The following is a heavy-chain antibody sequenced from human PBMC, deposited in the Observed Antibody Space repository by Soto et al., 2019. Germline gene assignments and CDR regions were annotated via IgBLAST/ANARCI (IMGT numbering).Heavy chain of an antibody. CDR1: GYNFINYG. J-gene: IGHJ4*02. Sequence: SVKVSCKASGYNFINYGITWVRQAPGQGLEWMGWIRVHKGNTNYAQKFQGRVTMTTDTSTNTAYMELRSLRPDDTAVYYCVRDLDGSGSYYTDYWGPGTLVTGSS. CDR3: VRDLDGSGSYYTDY. CDR2: IRVHKGNT. V-gene: IGHV1-18*01. D-gene: IGHD3-10*01.